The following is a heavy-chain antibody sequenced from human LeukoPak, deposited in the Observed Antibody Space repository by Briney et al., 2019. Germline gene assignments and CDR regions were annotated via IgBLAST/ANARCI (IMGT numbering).Heavy chain of an antibody. CDR1: GFNFGDYT. CDR3: IPRGYCESSGHYPLGH. Sequence: PGGSLRLSCTVSGFNFGDYTMTWVRQAPGKGLEWVGLIRSIAYGGTTDYAASVKGRFTISRDDSKSIAYLQMNSLKIEDTAVYYCIPRGYCESSGHYPLGHWGQGTLVTVSS. V-gene: IGHV3-49*04. CDR2: IRSIAYGGTT. J-gene: IGHJ4*02. D-gene: IGHD3-22*01.